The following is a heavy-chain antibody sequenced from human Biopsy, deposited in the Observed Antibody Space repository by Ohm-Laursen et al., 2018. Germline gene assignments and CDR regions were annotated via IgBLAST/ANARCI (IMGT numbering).Heavy chain of an antibody. V-gene: IGHV4-59*07. CDR1: GDSIARYY. D-gene: IGHD1-20*01. CDR3: ARVDRYNFDHYIMDA. J-gene: IGHJ6*02. CDR2: IYYSGRP. Sequence: SGTLSFTCTVSGDSIARYYWTWIRQSPGKGLEWIAYIYYSGRPNYNPSLKGRVVISVDRSRNQFFLKLTSATAADTAIYYCARVDRYNFDHYIMDAWGRGTTVTVSS.